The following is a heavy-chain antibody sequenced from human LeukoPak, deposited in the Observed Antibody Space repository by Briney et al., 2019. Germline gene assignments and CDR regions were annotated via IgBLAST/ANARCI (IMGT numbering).Heavy chain of an antibody. Sequence: ASVKVSCKASGYTFTSYGISWVRQAPGQGLEWMGWISGYNGNTDYARNLQGRVTMTRDTSISTAYLELSSLTSEDTAVYYCARKGASDFWGQGTLVTVSS. CDR1: GYTFTSYG. V-gene: IGHV1-18*01. CDR3: ARKGASDF. J-gene: IGHJ4*02. CDR2: ISGYNGNT.